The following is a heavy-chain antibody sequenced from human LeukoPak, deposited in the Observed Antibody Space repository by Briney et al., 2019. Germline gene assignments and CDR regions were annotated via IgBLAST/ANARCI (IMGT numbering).Heavy chain of an antibody. CDR2: IRYDGSNK. Sequence: TGGSLRLSCVASGFSFITYSMSWGRQAPGKGLEWVAFIRYDGSNKYYADSVKGRVTISRDNSKNTLYLQMNSLRAEDTAVYYCAKGPYYDILTGPFDIWGQGTMVTVSS. CDR3: AKGPYYDILTGPFDI. J-gene: IGHJ3*02. V-gene: IGHV3-30*02. D-gene: IGHD3-9*01. CDR1: GFSFITYS.